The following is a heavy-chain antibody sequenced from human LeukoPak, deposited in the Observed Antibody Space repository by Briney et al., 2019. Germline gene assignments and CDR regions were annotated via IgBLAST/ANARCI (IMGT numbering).Heavy chain of an antibody. J-gene: IGHJ3*02. Sequence: PSETLSLICTVSGGSIISENYFWSWLRQQPGKGLEWIGYIYYSGSAHYNPSLRSRVTMSVDTSENRFSLNLMSVTAADTAVYYCAREVIEPTGADDAFHIWGQGTMVTVSS. V-gene: IGHV4-31*03. D-gene: IGHD1-1*01. CDR1: GGSIISENYF. CDR3: AREVIEPTGADDAFHI. CDR2: IYYSGSA.